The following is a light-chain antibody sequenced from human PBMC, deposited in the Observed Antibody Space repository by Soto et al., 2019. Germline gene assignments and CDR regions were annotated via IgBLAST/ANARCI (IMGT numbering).Light chain of an antibody. CDR3: QEYGSSPPT. CDR2: GAS. V-gene: IGKV3-20*01. CDR1: QSVSSSY. Sequence: IVLTHSPGTLSLYQGERATLSCRASQSVSSSYLAWYQQKPGQAARLLIYGASSRATGIPDRFSGSGSGTDFTLTISRLEPEDFALYYCQEYGSSPPTFGDGTKVDIK. J-gene: IGKJ1*01.